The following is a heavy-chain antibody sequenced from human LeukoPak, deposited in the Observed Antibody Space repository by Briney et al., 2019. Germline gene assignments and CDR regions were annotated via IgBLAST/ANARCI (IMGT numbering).Heavy chain of an antibody. V-gene: IGHV4-59*01. D-gene: IGHD3-16*02. Sequence: PSETLSLTCTVSGGSISGYYWTWIRQPPGKGLEWIGYIYYSGTTYYNPSLKSRVTVSAETSKNQFSLKLTSVTAADTAVYYCAGGFGETYRYTHGYWGQGTLVTVSS. CDR1: GGSISGYY. J-gene: IGHJ4*02. CDR2: IYYSGTT. CDR3: AGGFGETYRYTHGY.